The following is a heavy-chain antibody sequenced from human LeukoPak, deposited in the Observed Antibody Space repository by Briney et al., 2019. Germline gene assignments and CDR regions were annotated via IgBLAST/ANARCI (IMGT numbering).Heavy chain of an antibody. D-gene: IGHD4-17*01. J-gene: IGHJ4*02. CDR1: GGSISSYY. V-gene: IGHV4-59*01. CDR2: IYYSGST. CDR3: ARGDDYGDYEYYFDY. Sequence: PSETLSLTCTVSGGSISSYYWSWIRQPPGKGLEWLGYIYYSGSTNYNPSLKSRVTISVDTSKNQFSLKLSSVTAADTAAYYCARGDDYGDYEYYFDYWGQGTLVTVSS.